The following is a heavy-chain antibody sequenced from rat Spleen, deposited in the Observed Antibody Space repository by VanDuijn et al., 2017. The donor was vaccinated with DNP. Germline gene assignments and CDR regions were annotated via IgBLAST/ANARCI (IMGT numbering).Heavy chain of an antibody. CDR3: VILDTIVAIGDC. D-gene: IGHD1-2*01. Sequence: EVQLVESGGGLVQPGRSLKLSCAASGFTFSNYDMAWVRQAPTKGLEWVASISTVGDNAYYRDSVKGRFTISRDNAKSTLYRQMDSLRSEDTATYYCVILDTIVAIGDCWGQGVMVTVSS. V-gene: IGHV5-25*01. J-gene: IGHJ2*01. CDR1: GFTFSNYD. CDR2: ISTVGDNA.